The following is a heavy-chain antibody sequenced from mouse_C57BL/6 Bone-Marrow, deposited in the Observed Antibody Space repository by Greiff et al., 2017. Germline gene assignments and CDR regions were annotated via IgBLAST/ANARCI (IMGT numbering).Heavy chain of an antibody. D-gene: IGHD3-1*01. CDR3: ARSGPRGRSFDY. V-gene: IGHV1-55*01. Sequence: QVQLQQPGAELVKPGASVKMSCKASGYTFTSYWITWVKQRPGQGLEWIGDIYPTSGRTNYNEKFKSKAILTVDTSSNTAYMQLSSLTSEDSAVLYCARSGPRGRSFDYWCQGTTLTVSS. J-gene: IGHJ2*01. CDR1: GYTFTSYW. CDR2: IYPTSGRT.